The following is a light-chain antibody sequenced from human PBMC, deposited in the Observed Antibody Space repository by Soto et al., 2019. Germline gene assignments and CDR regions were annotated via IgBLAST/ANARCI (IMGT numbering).Light chain of an antibody. J-gene: IGLJ2*01. CDR1: SSNIGAGYD. Sequence: QAVVTQPPSVSGAPGHRVTISCTGSSSNIGAGYDVHWYQQLPGTAPKLLIYGNNNRPSGVPDRFSGSKSGTSASLAITGLQAEDEADYYCLSYDSSLSGSRVFGGGTKLTVL. CDR2: GNN. V-gene: IGLV1-40*01. CDR3: LSYDSSLSGSRV.